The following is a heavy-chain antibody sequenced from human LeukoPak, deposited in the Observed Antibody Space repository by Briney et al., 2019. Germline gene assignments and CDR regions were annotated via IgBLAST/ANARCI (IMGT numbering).Heavy chain of an antibody. CDR3: AAEYCGGDCYSY. CDR2: IVVPNGNT. D-gene: IGHD2-21*02. Sequence: SVKVSCKTSGFTFSTSVIQWVRQTRGQRLEWVGWIVVPNGNTHYAQKFQERVTISRDMSTSTAYMELNSLISEDTGVYYCAAEYCGGDCYSYWGLGTLVSVSS. CDR1: GFTFSTSV. V-gene: IGHV1-58*02. J-gene: IGHJ4*02.